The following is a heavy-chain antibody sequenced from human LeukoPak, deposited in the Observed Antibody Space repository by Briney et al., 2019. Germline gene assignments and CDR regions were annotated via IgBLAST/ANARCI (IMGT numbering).Heavy chain of an antibody. CDR3: WVYYFDASAYYALDY. J-gene: IGHJ4*02. CDR1: GFTFSRYW. D-gene: IGHD3-22*01. Sequence: PGGSVRLSCAASGFTFSRYWMHWVRQVPGKGLYWVSRINPDGSSTNYADSVQGRFTFSRDNAKNTLYLQMSSLRADDTAIYYCWVYYFDASAYYALDYWGQGTLVTVSS. V-gene: IGHV3-74*01. CDR2: INPDGSST.